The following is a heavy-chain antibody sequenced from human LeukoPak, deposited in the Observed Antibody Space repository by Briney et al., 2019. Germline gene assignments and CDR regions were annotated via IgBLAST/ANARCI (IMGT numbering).Heavy chain of an antibody. V-gene: IGHV3-7*05. CDR3: ARGYMTADY. D-gene: IGHD2-2*02. CDR1: GFTFNNYW. CDR2: IKQDRSDK. J-gene: IGHJ4*02. Sequence: GGSLRLSCVASGFTFNNYWMSWVRQAPGKGLERVASIKQDRSDKYYVDSVRGRFTISRDNAKNSLYLQMSSLRAGDTAVYYCARGYMTADYWGQGSLVTVSS.